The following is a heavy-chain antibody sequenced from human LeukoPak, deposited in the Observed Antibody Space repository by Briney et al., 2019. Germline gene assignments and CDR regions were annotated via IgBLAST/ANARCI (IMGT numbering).Heavy chain of an antibody. D-gene: IGHD4-17*01. J-gene: IGHJ4*02. CDR2: IYSGGAT. CDR1: GFSVSTKY. V-gene: IGHV3-66*01. CDR3: ARDDPDLNYGSPFID. Sequence: PGGSLRLSCAAFGFSVSTKYMSWLRQAPGKGPEWVSAIYSGGATCYADSVRGRFTISRDNSKNTLYLQMNSLRAEDTAVYYCARDDPDLNYGSPFIDWGQGTLVTVSS.